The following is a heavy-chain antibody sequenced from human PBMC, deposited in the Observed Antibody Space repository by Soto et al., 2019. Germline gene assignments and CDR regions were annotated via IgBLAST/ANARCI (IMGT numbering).Heavy chain of an antibody. CDR1: GFTFSNYA. CDR2: LSGSGGRT. CDR3: AGELLSQSYYYYMDV. J-gene: IGHJ6*03. Sequence: EVQLLESGGGLVQPGGSLRLSCAASGFTFSNYAMSWVRQSPGKGLEWVSSLSGSGGRTYYADSVKGRFTISRDNSKNTLYLQMTSLRAEDTAIYFCAGELLSQSYYYYMDVWGKGTTVTVSS. V-gene: IGHV3-23*01. D-gene: IGHD3-10*01.